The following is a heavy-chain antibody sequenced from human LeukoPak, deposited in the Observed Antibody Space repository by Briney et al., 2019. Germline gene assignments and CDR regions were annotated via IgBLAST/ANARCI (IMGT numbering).Heavy chain of an antibody. CDR1: GFTFSSYS. CDR3: ARWESGNYLIFDY. D-gene: IGHD1-26*01. CDR2: ISSSGINT. Sequence: GESLRLSCAASGFTFSSYSMNWVRQAPGKGLEWVSYISSSGINTYYADSVKGRFTISRDNAKNSVYLQMNSLRDEDTAVYYCARWESGNYLIFDYWGQGTLVTVSS. V-gene: IGHV3-48*02. J-gene: IGHJ4*02.